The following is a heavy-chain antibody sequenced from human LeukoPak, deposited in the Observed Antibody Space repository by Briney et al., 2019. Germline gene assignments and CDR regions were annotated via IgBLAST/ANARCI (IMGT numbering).Heavy chain of an antibody. V-gene: IGHV4-38-2*02. Sequence: SETLSLTCTVSGYSISSGYYWGWIRQPPGKGLEWIANIYPTGNTYYNPSLKSRVTISVDTSKSHFSLKVSSVSAADTAVYYCARAYSGSWYWHWIDSWG. D-gene: IGHD6-13*01. CDR2: IYPTGNT. CDR1: GYSISSGYY. J-gene: IGHJ5*01. CDR3: ARAYSGSWYWHWIDS.